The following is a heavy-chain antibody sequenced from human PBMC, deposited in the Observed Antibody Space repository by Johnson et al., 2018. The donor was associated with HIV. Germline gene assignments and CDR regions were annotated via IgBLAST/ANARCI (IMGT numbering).Heavy chain of an antibody. D-gene: IGHD2-15*01. Sequence: QLVESGGGLVQPGGSLRLSCAASGFTFRNYAMSWVRPAPGKGLEWVSTISGGGSSTYYADSVKGRFTISRDNSKNALYLQMNSLRAGDTAVYYCARRNGDIHAFDIWGQGTMVTVSS. CDR3: ARRNGDIHAFDI. CDR2: ISGGGSST. CDR1: GFTFRNYA. V-gene: IGHV3-23*04. J-gene: IGHJ3*02.